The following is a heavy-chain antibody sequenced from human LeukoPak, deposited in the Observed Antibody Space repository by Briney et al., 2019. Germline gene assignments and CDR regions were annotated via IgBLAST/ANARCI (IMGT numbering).Heavy chain of an antibody. D-gene: IGHD3-22*01. CDR3: ARAYYDSSGFY. V-gene: IGHV3-7*01. CDR2: IKEDGSEK. J-gene: IGHJ4*02. Sequence: GGSLRLSCAASGFTFGSYWMSWVRQAPGKGLEWVANIKEDGSEKYYVDSVKGRFTISRDNAKNSLHLQMNSLRAEDTAVYFCARAYYDSSGFYWGQGTLVTVSS. CDR1: GFTFGSYW.